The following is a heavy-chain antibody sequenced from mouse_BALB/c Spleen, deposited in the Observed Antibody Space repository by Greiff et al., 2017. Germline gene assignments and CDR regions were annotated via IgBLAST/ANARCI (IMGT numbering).Heavy chain of an antibody. V-gene: IGHV3-2*02. CDR2: ISYSGST. D-gene: IGHD2-4*01. Sequence: VQLQQSGPGLVKPSQSLSLTCTVTGYSITSDYAWNWIRQFPGNKLEWMGYISYSGSTSYNPSLKSRISITRDTSKNQFFLQLNSVTTEDTATYYCARGITTGGNWFAYWGQGTLVTVSA. CDR3: ARGITTGGNWFAY. J-gene: IGHJ3*01. CDR1: GYSITSDYA.